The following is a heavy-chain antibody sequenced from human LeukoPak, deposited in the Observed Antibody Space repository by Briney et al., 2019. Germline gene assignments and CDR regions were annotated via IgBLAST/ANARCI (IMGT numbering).Heavy chain of an antibody. CDR1: GGSISSGGYS. Sequence: PSETLSLTCAVSGGSISSGGYSWSWIRQPPGKGLEWIGYIYHSGSTYYNPSLKNRVTISVDRSKNQFSLKLSSVTAADTAVYYCARDTESSGGYYWNAFDIWGQGTMVTVSS. V-gene: IGHV4-30-2*01. J-gene: IGHJ3*02. D-gene: IGHD3-22*01. CDR3: ARDTESSGGYYWNAFDI. CDR2: IYHSGST.